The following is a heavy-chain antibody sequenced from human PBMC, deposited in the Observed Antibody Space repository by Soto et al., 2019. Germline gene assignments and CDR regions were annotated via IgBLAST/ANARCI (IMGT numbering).Heavy chain of an antibody. V-gene: IGHV3-30*18. J-gene: IGHJ6*02. CDR1: GFTFSSYG. D-gene: IGHD3-10*01. CDR3: AKRGFLQPGRLGVYYGMDV. Sequence: QVQLVESGGGVVQPGRSLRLSCAASGFTFSSYGMHWVRQAPGKGLEWVAVISYDGSNKYYADSVKGRFTISRDNSKNTLYLQMNSLRAEDTAVYYCAKRGFLQPGRLGVYYGMDVWGQGTTVTVSS. CDR2: ISYDGSNK.